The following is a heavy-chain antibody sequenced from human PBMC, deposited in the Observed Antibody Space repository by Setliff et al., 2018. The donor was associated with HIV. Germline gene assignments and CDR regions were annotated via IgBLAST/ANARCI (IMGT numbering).Heavy chain of an antibody. Sequence: ASVKVSCKVSGYTFLSYVISWVRQAPEQGLEWMGWISTYNRDTNSAQKFEDRLSLSTNSSTSTAYMELRSLRSDDTAIYYCARGVSQAYTYGSAAYYYFDFWGLGTLVTVSS. J-gene: IGHJ4*02. CDR1: GYTFLSYV. D-gene: IGHD6-19*01. CDR2: ISTYNRDT. CDR3: ARGVSQAYTYGSAAYYYFDF. V-gene: IGHV1-18*01.